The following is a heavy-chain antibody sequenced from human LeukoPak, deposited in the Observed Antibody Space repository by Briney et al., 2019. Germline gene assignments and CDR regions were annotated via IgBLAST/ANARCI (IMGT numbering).Heavy chain of an antibody. J-gene: IGHJ4*02. Sequence: GGSLRLSCAASGFTFSSYSMNWVRQAPGKGLEWVSYISSSSSTIYYADSVKGRFTISRDNAKNSLYLQMNSLGAEDTAVYYCARDHDYGGNSAPGYWGQGTLVTVSS. V-gene: IGHV3-48*01. D-gene: IGHD4-23*01. CDR2: ISSSSSTI. CDR3: ARDHDYGGNSAPGY. CDR1: GFTFSSYS.